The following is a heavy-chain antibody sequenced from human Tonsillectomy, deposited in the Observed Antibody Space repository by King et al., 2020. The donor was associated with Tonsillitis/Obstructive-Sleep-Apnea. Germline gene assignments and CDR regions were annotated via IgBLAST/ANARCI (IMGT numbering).Heavy chain of an antibody. Sequence: VQLVESGGGVVQPGGSLRLSCAASGFTFSSYGMHWVRQAPGEGLEWVAVICYDGNNKYYADSVKGRFTISRDNSKNTLYLQMNSLRAEDTAVYYCARDQQADGDYSWDYWGQGTLVTVSS. D-gene: IGHD4-17*01. CDR3: ARDQQADGDYSWDY. J-gene: IGHJ4*02. CDR2: ICYDGNNK. CDR1: GFTFSSYG. V-gene: IGHV3-33*01.